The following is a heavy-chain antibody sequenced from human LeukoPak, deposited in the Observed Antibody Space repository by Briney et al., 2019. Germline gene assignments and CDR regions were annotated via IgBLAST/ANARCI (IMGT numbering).Heavy chain of an antibody. CDR1: GGSISSSNYY. Sequence: SSETLSLTCTDSGGSISSSNYYWGWIRQPPGKGLEWIGSIYYSGNTYYNPSLKSRVTISVDTSKNQFSLKLTSVTAADTAVYYCAHFKGGSFDFWGQGTMVTVSS. D-gene: IGHD1-26*01. CDR3: AHFKGGSFDF. J-gene: IGHJ3*01. CDR2: IYYSGNT. V-gene: IGHV4-39*01.